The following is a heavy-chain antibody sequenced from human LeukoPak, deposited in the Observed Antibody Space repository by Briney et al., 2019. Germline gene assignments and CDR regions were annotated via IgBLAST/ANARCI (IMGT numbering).Heavy chain of an antibody. J-gene: IGHJ4*02. D-gene: IGHD1-26*01. CDR1: GYTFTSYY. Sequence: GASVKVSCKASGYTFTSYYMHWVRQAPGQGLEWMGIINPSGGSTSYAQKFQGRVTMTRDTSTSTVYMELSSLRSEDTAVYYRAREKVGATFREPFDYWGQGTQVTVSS. V-gene: IGHV1-46*01. CDR2: INPSGGST. CDR3: AREKVGATFREPFDY.